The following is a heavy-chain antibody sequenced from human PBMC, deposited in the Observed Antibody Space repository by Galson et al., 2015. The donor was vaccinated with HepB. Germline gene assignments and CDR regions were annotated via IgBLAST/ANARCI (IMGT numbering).Heavy chain of an antibody. Sequence: SLRLSCAASGFTFSRFAMHWVRQAPGKGLEWVAASSYDGRNKYHGDSVKGRFTISRDNAKNTLYLQMNSLRAEDTGVYSCAKIGSTYLNDIWSAFDGWGQGTMVTVSS. CDR3: AKIGSTYLNDIWSAFDG. J-gene: IGHJ3*01. V-gene: IGHV3-30*18. CDR2: SSYDGRNK. CDR1: GFTFSRFA. D-gene: IGHD3/OR15-3a*01.